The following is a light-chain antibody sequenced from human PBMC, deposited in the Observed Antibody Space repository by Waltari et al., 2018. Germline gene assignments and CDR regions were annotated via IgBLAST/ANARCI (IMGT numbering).Light chain of an antibody. V-gene: IGLV8-61*01. Sequence: QTVVTQEPSLSVSPGGTVTLTCALSSGSLSTTSYATWYQQTPGQAPRTLVYKANPRSSWVPDLFSGSIRGNTAALTITGAQADDESDYYCALYMGSGIWVFGGGTRLTVL. CDR3: ALYMGSGIWV. CDR2: KAN. CDR1: SGSLSTTSY. J-gene: IGLJ3*02.